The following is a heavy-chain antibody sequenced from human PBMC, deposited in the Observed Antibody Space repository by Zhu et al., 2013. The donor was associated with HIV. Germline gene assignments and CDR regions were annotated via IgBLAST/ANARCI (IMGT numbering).Heavy chain of an antibody. J-gene: IGHJ3*02. CDR2: INPNSGGT. V-gene: IGHV1-2*02. CDR1: AYTFTANY. D-gene: IGHD1-26*01. Sequence: QVQLVQSGAEVKKPGASVKVSCRASAYTFTANYINWVRQVPGQGLEWIGWINPNSGGTNYAQKFQGRVTMTRDTSITTAYMELRGLISDDTAVYYCASDLWEKAFDIWGQGQVVTVSS. CDR3: ASDLWEKAFDI.